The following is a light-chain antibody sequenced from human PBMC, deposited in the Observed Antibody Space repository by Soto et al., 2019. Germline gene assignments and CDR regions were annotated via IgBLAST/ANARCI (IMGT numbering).Light chain of an antibody. V-gene: IGLV2-18*02. CDR3: SSYTSSTTLV. J-gene: IGLJ2*01. CDR1: SSDVGSSNS. CDR2: EVN. Sequence: QSALTQPPSVSGSPGQSVTISCTGTSSDVGSSNSVSWYQQPPGTAPKLMIYEVNNRPSGVPDRYSGSKSGNTASLTISGLQAEDEADYYCSSYTSSTTLVFGGGTKLTVL.